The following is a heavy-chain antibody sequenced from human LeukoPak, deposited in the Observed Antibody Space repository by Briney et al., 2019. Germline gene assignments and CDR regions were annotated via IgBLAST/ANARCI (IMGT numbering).Heavy chain of an antibody. D-gene: IGHD3-22*01. CDR1: GGSISSGGYY. V-gene: IGHV4-31*03. Sequence: KASETLSLTCTVSGGSISSGGYYWSWIRQHPGKGLEWIGYIYCSGSTYYNPSLKSRVTISVDTSKNQFSLKLSSVTAADTAVYYCASGTYYYDSSGYYWGQGTLVTVSS. CDR2: IYCSGST. CDR3: ASGTYYYDSSGYY. J-gene: IGHJ4*02.